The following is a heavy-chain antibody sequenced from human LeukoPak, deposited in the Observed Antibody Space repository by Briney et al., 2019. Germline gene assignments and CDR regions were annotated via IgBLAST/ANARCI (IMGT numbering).Heavy chain of an antibody. CDR1: GFTISSYA. J-gene: IGHJ4*02. CDR3: ARDGWF. V-gene: IGHV3-30-3*01. Sequence: GGSLRLSCAASGFTISSYATLWVRQAPGKGLEWVAVISYDGSNKYYADSVKGRFTISRDNSKNTLYLQMNGLRAGDTAVYYCARDGWFWGQGTLVTVSS. D-gene: IGHD3-10*01. CDR2: ISYDGSNK.